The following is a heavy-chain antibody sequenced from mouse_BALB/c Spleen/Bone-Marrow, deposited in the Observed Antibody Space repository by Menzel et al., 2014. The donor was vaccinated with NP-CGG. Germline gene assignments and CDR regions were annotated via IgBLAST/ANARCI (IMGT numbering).Heavy chain of an antibody. CDR2: IYPGNVNT. Sequence: QVQLKESGPELVKPGASVRISCKASGYTFTSYYIHWVKQRPGQGLEWIGWIYPGNVNTKYNEKFKGKATLTADKSSSTAYMQLSSLTSEDSAVYFCARWVVGRDYAMDYWGQVTSVTVSS. J-gene: IGHJ4*01. CDR1: GYTFTSYY. CDR3: ARWVVGRDYAMDY. V-gene: IGHV1S56*01. D-gene: IGHD1-1*01.